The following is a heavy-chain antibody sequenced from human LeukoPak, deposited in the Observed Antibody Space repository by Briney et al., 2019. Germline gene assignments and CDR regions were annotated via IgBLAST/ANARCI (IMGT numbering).Heavy chain of an antibody. Sequence: GGSLRLSCAASGFTFSSYGMHWVRQAPGKGLEWVAVISYDGSNKYYADSVKGRFTISRDNSKNTLYLRMNSLRAEDTAVYYCANLAVAGTFDYWGQGTLVTVSS. CDR1: GFTFSSYG. D-gene: IGHD6-19*01. CDR2: ISYDGSNK. V-gene: IGHV3-30*18. J-gene: IGHJ4*02. CDR3: ANLAVAGTFDY.